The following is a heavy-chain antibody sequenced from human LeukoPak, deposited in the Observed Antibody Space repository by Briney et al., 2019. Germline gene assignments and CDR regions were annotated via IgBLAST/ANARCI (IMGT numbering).Heavy chain of an antibody. CDR1: GGSISSSSYY. CDR2: IYYSGST. D-gene: IGHD6-13*01. CDR3: ATHSSKYSSSWSTIFDY. Sequence: PSETLSLTCTVSGGSISSSSYYWGWIRQPPGKGLEWIGSIYYSGSTYYNPSLKSRVTISVDTSKNQFSLKLSSVTAADTAVYYCATHSSKYSSSWSTIFDYWGQGTLVTVSS. V-gene: IGHV4-39*07. J-gene: IGHJ4*02.